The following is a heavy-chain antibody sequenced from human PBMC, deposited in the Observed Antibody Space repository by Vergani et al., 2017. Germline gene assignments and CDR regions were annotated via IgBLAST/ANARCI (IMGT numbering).Heavy chain of an antibody. D-gene: IGHD2-15*01. J-gene: IGHJ4*02. CDR2: IYYSGST. CDR3: ERAPAATRGFRFFDY. Sequence: QVQLQESGPGLVKPSETLSLTCTVSGGSISSYYWSWIRQPPGKGLEWIGYIYYSGSTNYNPSLKSRVTISVDTSKNQFSLKLSSVTAADTAVYYCERAPAATRGFRFFDYWGQGTLVTVSS. V-gene: IGHV4-59*01. CDR1: GGSISSYY.